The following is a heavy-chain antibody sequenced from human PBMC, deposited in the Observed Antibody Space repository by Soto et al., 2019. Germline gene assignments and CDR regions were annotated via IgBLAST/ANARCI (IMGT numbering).Heavy chain of an antibody. V-gene: IGHV1-2*02. J-gene: IGHJ6*02. D-gene: IGHD3-10*01. CDR1: GYTFTGYY. CDR2: INPNSGGT. Sequence: ASVKVSCKASGYTFTGYYMHLVRQAPGQGLEWMGWINPNSGGTNYAQKFQGRVTMTRDTSISTAYMELSRLRSDDTAVYYCAREVGGFGELSPYYYYGMDVWGQGTTVTVSS. CDR3: AREVGGFGELSPYYYYGMDV.